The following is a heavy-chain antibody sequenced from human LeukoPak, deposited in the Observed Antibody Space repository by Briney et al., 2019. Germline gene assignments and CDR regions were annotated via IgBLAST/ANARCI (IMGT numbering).Heavy chain of an antibody. CDR3: ARDQIAATLFDP. CDR1: GGSISSYY. D-gene: IGHD2-15*01. J-gene: IGHJ5*02. Sequence: SETLSLTCTVSGGSISSYYWSWIRQPAGKGLEWIGRINTSGSTNYNPSLKSRVTMSVDTSKNQFSLKLSSVTAADTAVYYCARDQIAATLFDPWGQGTLVTVSS. CDR2: INTSGST. V-gene: IGHV4-4*07.